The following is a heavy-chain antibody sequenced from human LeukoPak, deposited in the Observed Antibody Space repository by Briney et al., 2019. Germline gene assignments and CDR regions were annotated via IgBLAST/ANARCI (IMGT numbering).Heavy chain of an antibody. CDR1: GFTFSSYW. CDR3: ARCYYASAFDY. D-gene: IGHD3-10*01. Sequence: QPGGSLRLSCTASGFTFSSYWMTWVRQTPEKGLEWVANIRQDGGKKDYVASVKGRFTISRDNAKNSLYLQMNSLRAEDTAVYYCARCYYASAFDYWGQGTLVTVSS. V-gene: IGHV3-7*01. J-gene: IGHJ4*02. CDR2: IRQDGGKK.